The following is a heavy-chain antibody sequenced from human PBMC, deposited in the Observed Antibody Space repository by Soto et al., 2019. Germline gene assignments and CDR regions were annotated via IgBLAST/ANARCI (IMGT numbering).Heavy chain of an antibody. D-gene: IGHD5-18*01. CDR2: INHRGST. CDR3: ARDLIVSGSYGYDYYYYGMDV. CDR1: GGSFSGYY. Sequence: SETLSLTCAVYGGSFSGYYWGWIRQPPGKGLEWIGEINHRGSTNYNPSLKSRVTISVDTSKNQISLKLSSVTPEDTAVYYCARDLIVSGSYGYDYYYYGMDVWGQGTTVTVSS. V-gene: IGHV4-34*01. J-gene: IGHJ6*02.